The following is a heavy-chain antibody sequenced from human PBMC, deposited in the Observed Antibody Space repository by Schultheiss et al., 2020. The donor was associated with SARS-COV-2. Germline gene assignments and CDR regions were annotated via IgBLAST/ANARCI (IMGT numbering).Heavy chain of an antibody. Sequence: ASVKVSCKASGYTFTGYYMHWVRQAPGQGLEWMGWINPNSGGTNYAQKFQGRVTMTRDTSISTAYMELRRLTSDDTAVYYCARADRDYYYYGKDVWGQGTTVTVSS. CDR2: INPNSGGT. J-gene: IGHJ6*02. D-gene: IGHD1-14*01. V-gene: IGHV1-2*02. CDR1: GYTFTGYY. CDR3: ARADRDYYYYGKDV.